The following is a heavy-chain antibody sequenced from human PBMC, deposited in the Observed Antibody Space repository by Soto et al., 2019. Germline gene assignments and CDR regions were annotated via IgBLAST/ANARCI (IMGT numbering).Heavy chain of an antibody. Sequence: SETLSLTCTVSGGSISSSSYYWGWIRQPPGKGLEWIGSIYHSGSTYYNPSLKSRVTISVDTSKNQFSLELSSVTAADTAVYYCERHLAAGTPAWFDPWGQGTLVTVS. CDR2: IYHSGST. CDR1: GGSISSSSYY. V-gene: IGHV4-39*01. CDR3: ERHLAAGTPAWFDP. D-gene: IGHD6-13*01. J-gene: IGHJ5*02.